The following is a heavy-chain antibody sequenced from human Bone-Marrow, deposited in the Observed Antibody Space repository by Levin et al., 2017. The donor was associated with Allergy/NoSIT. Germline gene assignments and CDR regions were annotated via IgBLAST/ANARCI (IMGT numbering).Heavy chain of an antibody. CDR2: ISGSGGST. J-gene: IGHJ5*02. D-gene: IGHD6-13*01. CDR1: GFTFSSYA. V-gene: IGHV3-23*01. Sequence: GGSLRLSCAASGFTFSSYAMSWVRQAPGKGLEWVSAISGSGGSTYYADSVKGRFTISRDNSKNTLYLQMNSLRAEDTAVYYCAKDSSSWYGFGNDRWFDPWGQGTLVTVSS. CDR3: AKDSSSWYGFGNDRWFDP.